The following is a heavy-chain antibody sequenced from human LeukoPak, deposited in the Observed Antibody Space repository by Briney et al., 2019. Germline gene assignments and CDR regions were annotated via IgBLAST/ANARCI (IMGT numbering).Heavy chain of an antibody. D-gene: IGHD3-10*01. J-gene: IGHJ4*02. CDR3: AKEAYGSGEKMADY. V-gene: IGHV3-38-3*01. CDR2: ISGGST. Sequence: PGGSLRLSCAASGFTVSSNEMSWVRQAPGKGLEWVSSISGGSTYYADSRKGRFTISRDNSKNTLHLQMNSLRAEDTAVYYCAKEAYGSGEKMADYWGQGTLVTVSS. CDR1: GFTVSSNE.